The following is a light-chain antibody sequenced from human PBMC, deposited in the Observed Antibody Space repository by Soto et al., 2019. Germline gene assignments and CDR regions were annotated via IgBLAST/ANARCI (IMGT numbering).Light chain of an antibody. CDR1: QGISSW. Sequence: DLPMAQSPSSVSASVGDRVTITCRASQGISSWLAWYQQKPGKAPKLLIYAASNLQSGVPSRYSGNGSLTDFPLSISGLQPEGFAAYGCQQANSFPHSFRQGTKLEIK. V-gene: IGKV1-12*01. CDR2: AAS. J-gene: IGKJ2*01. CDR3: QQANSFPHS.